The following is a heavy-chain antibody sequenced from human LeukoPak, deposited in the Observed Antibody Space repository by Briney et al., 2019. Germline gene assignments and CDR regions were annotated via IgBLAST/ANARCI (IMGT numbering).Heavy chain of an antibody. CDR1: GFTFNNYG. Sequence: GGSLRLSCAASGFTFNNYGMHWVRQAPGKGLEWVAVVSFDGSQKYEADSVKGRFTISRDNSKNTLYLQMNSLRAEDTAVYYCARGGVVVVVAAENQPFDYWGQGTLVTVSS. D-gene: IGHD2-15*01. CDR2: VSFDGSQK. V-gene: IGHV3-30*03. CDR3: ARGGVVVVVAAENQPFDY. J-gene: IGHJ4*02.